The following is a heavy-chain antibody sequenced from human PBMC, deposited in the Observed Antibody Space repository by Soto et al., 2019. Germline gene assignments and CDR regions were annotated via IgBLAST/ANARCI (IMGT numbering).Heavy chain of an antibody. J-gene: IGHJ4*02. CDR2: ISGRGVDI. V-gene: IGHV3-23*01. CDR1: GFSFSSLA. D-gene: IGHD2-21*02. Sequence: EVQLLESGGGFVQPGGSLRLSCAASGFSFSSLAMSWVRQAPGKGLEWVSSISGRGVDILYADSVKGRFTISRDNSRNTLYLQVNSLRAEDTAVYYCAKDQTDVTLFDYWGQGTLVTVSS. CDR3: AKDQTDVTLFDY.